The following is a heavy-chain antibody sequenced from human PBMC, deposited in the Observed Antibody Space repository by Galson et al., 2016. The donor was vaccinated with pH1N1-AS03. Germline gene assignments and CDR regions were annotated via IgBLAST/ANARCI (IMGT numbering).Heavy chain of an antibody. CDR3: AKVGWAHY. CDR2: ITGSGGST. Sequence: SLRLSCAASGFIFSDYDVSWVRQAPGKGLEWVSAITGSGGSTNYADSVKGRFTISRDNSKNTPYLQLNSLRAEDTAVYYCAKVGWAHYWGQGTLVTVSS. J-gene: IGHJ4*02. D-gene: IGHD3-16*01. CDR1: GFIFSDYD. V-gene: IGHV3-23*01.